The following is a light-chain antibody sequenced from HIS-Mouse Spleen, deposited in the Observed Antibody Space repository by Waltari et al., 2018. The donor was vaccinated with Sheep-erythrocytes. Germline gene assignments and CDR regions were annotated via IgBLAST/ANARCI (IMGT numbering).Light chain of an antibody. J-gene: IGLJ1*01. CDR2: DVS. CDR1: SSAVGGYNY. Sequence: QSALTQPRSVSGSPGQSVTISCTGTSSAVGGYNYVSWYQQHPGKAHKLMIYDVSKRPSGVPDRFSGSKSGNTASLTISGLQAEDEAVYYCCSYAGSYNHVFATGTKVTVL. V-gene: IGLV2-11*01. CDR3: CSYAGSYNHV.